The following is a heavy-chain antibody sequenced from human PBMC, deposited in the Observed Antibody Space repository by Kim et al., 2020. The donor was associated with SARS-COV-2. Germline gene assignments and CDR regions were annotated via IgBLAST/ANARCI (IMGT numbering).Heavy chain of an antibody. J-gene: IGHJ4*02. V-gene: IGHV4-39*01. D-gene: IGHD4-17*01. CDR3: ARQATTVTTFFDY. Sequence: YHPAPKRRVTISVDTSKNQFSLKLSSVTAADTAVYYCARQATTVTTFFDYWGQGTLVTVSS.